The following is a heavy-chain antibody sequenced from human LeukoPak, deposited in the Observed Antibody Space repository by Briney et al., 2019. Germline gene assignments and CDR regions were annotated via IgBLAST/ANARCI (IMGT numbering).Heavy chain of an antibody. V-gene: IGHV4-30-4*08. CDR1: GGSISSGDYY. CDR2: IYYSGST. D-gene: IGHD3-10*01. CDR3: ARSLVLADDAFDI. Sequence: SETLSLTCTVSGGSISSGDYYWSWLRQPPGKGLEGIGYIYYSGSTYYNPSLKSRVTISVDTSKNQFSLKLSSVTAADTAVYYCARSLVLADDAFDIWGQGTMVTVSS. J-gene: IGHJ3*02.